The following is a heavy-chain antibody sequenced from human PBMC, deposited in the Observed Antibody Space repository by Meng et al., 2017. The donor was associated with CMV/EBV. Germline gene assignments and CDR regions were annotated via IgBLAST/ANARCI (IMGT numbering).Heavy chain of an antibody. CDR1: GYSFSDYY. J-gene: IGHJ4*02. D-gene: IGHD6-6*01. CDR2: INPNSGGT. V-gene: IGHV1-2*02. CDR3: ARLGDSSSPEGSFDY. Sequence: ASVKVSCKASGYSFSDYYMHWVRQAPGQGLEWMGWINPNSGGTNYAQKFQGRVTMTRDTSISTAYMELSRLSSDDTAVYYCARLGDSSSPEGSFDYWGQGTLVTVSS.